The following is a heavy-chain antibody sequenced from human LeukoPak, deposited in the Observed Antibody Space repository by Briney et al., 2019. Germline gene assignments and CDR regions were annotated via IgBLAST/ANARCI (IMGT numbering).Heavy chain of an antibody. CDR2: ISSSSSYT. D-gene: IGHD6-13*01. J-gene: IGHJ4*02. V-gene: IGHV3-11*03. CDR3: AAGTAADF. Sequence: GGSLRLSCVVSGIPFSDYYMNWIRQAPGKGLEWISYISSSSSYTDYADSVKGRFTISRDNAKSALYLQINSLRLEDTAVYYCAAGTAADFWGQGTLVTVSS. CDR1: GIPFSDYY.